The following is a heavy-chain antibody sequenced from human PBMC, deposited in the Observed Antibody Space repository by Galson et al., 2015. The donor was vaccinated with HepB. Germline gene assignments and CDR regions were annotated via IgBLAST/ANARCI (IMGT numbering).Heavy chain of an antibody. D-gene: IGHD2-2*01. CDR3: AAETYCGTTSCHDY. CDR1: GFPFYSYT. Sequence: SLRLSCAASGFPFYSYTMYWVRQPPGKGLEWISSITSSSSFIAYADSVKGRFTIARDNANNSLYLQMNSLRAEDTAVYYCAAETYCGTTSCHDYWGQGTLVTVSS. J-gene: IGHJ4*02. V-gene: IGHV3-21*01. CDR2: ITSSSSFI.